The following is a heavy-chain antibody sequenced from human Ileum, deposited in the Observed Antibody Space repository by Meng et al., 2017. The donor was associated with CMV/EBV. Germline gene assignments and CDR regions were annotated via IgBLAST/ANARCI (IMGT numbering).Heavy chain of an antibody. CDR3: ARAPGYCSSTSCYTPYYYYGMDV. CDR2: IYYSGST. CDR1: GGSISSSSYY. D-gene: IGHD2-2*02. Sequence: SETLSLTCTVSGGSISSSSYYWGWIRQPPGKGLEWIGSIYYSGSTYYNPSLKSRATISVDTSKNQYSRKLRSGTAADTAVYYCARAPGYCSSTSCYTPYYYYGMDVWGQGTTVTVS. J-gene: IGHJ6*02. V-gene: IGHV4-39*01.